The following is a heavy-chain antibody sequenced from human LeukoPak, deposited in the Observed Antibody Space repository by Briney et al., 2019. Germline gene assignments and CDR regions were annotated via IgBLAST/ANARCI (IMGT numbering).Heavy chain of an antibody. CDR3: AKTPLGYCSGGSCSS. CDR2: ISGSGGST. Sequence: GGSLRPSCAASGFTFSSYGMHWVRQAPGKGLEWVSAISGSGGSTYYADSVKGRFTISRDNSKNTLYLQMNSLRAEDTVVYYCAKTPLGYCSGGSCSSWGQGTLVTVSS. D-gene: IGHD2-15*01. CDR1: GFTFSSYG. J-gene: IGHJ4*02. V-gene: IGHV3-23*01.